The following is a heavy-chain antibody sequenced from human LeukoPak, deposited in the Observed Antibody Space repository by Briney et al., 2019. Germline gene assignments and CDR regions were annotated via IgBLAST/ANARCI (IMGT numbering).Heavy chain of an antibody. Sequence: SETLSLTCAVYGGSFSGYYWSWIRQPPGKGLEWIGYIYYSGSTNYNPSLKSRVTISVDTSKNQFSLKLSSVTAADTAVYYCARAGYYGSGSRYYYYGMDVWGQGTTVTVSS. D-gene: IGHD3-10*01. CDR1: GGSFSGYY. CDR2: IYYSGST. J-gene: IGHJ6*02. CDR3: ARAGYYGSGSRYYYYGMDV. V-gene: IGHV4-59*01.